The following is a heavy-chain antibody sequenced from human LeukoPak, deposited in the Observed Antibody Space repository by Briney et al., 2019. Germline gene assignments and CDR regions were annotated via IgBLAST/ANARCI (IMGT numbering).Heavy chain of an antibody. D-gene: IGHD6-13*01. CDR2: NYNRGTT. CDR3: AREKASAGPHFEH. Sequence: PSETLSLTCSVSRGSISSYHWSWIRQPPGKGLEWIGYNYNRGTTNYNPSLKSRVTISVDRSKNQFSLSLTSVTAADTAVYYCAREKASAGPHFEHWGRGILVTVSS. V-gene: IGHV4-59*01. CDR1: RGSISSYH. J-gene: IGHJ5*02.